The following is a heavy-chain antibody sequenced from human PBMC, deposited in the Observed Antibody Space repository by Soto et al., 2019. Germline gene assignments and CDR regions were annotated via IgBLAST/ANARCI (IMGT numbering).Heavy chain of an antibody. CDR2: INHSGST. V-gene: IGHV4-34*01. CDR3: ARVVSRITIFGVVRKKIDY. J-gene: IGHJ4*02. CDR1: VGSCSGYY. Sequence: SQTLSLTCSVYVGSCSGYYWSWNRQPPGNGMEWIGEINHSGSTNYNPSLKSRVTISVDTSKNQSSLKLSSVTAADTAVYYCARVVSRITIFGVVRKKIDYWGQGTLVTVSS. D-gene: IGHD3-3*01.